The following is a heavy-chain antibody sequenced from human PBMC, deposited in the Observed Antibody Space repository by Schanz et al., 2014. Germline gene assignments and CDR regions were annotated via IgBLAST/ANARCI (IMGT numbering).Heavy chain of an antibody. D-gene: IGHD6-13*01. CDR1: GFTLSNSD. V-gene: IGHV3-13*01. CDR3: AREQIMAAAGLVDY. CDR2: IGYLGDT. Sequence: DVQLLESGGGLVQPGGSLRLSCAASGFTLSNSDMHWVRQGTGKGLEWVSTIGYLGDTYYPDSVKGRFTVSRDSGQNSLYLQMNSLRAGDTAVYYCAREQIMAAAGLVDYWGQGTLVTVSS. J-gene: IGHJ4*02.